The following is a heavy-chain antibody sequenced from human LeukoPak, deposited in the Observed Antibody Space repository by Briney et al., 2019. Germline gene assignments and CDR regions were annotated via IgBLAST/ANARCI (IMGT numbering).Heavy chain of an antibody. J-gene: IGHJ4*02. CDR2: IIPIFGTA. Sequence: ASVKVSCKASGGTFSSYAISWVRQAPGQGLEWMGGIIPIFGTANYAQKFQGRVTITADESTSTAYMELSSLISEDTAVYYCARERIEDFWSGYYNGGYFDYWGQGALVTVSS. CDR3: ARERIEDFWSGYYNGGYFDY. D-gene: IGHD3-3*01. CDR1: GGTFSSYA. V-gene: IGHV1-69*13.